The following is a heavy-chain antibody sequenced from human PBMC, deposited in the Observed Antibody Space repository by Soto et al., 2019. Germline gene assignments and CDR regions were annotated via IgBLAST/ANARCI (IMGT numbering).Heavy chain of an antibody. V-gene: IGHV1-3*01. Sequence: ASVKVSCKATGYTFSAYTMNWVRQAPGQSLEWMGWINAGNGNTKYSQKFQGRVTITRDTSASTAYMELSSLRSEDTAVYYCARVKADYYYYGMDVWGQGTTVTVSS. CDR2: INAGNGNT. J-gene: IGHJ6*02. CDR1: GYTFSAYT. CDR3: ARVKADYYYYGMDV.